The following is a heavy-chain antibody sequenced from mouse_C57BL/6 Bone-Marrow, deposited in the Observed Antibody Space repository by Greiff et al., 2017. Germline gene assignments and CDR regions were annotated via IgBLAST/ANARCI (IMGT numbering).Heavy chain of an antibody. V-gene: IGHV1-54*01. CDR1: GYAFTNYL. D-gene: IGHD1-1*01. CDR3: ARGRLLRCYFDV. Sequence: QVQLKQSGAELVRPGTSVKVSCKASGYAFTNYLNGWVKQRPGQGLEWNGVINPGSGGTNYNGKFKGKATLTADKSSSTPYMQLSSLTSEDSAVYFCARGRLLRCYFDVWGTGTPVTVSS. CDR2: INPGSGGT. J-gene: IGHJ1*03.